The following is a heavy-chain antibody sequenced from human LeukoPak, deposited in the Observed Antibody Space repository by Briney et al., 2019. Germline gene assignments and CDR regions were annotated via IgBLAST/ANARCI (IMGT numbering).Heavy chain of an antibody. V-gene: IGHV3-53*01. J-gene: IGHJ4*02. CDR1: GFTVSSNY. Sequence: PGGSLRLSCATSGFTVSSNYMSWVRQAPGKGLEWVSVMYSGGSTYYADSVKGRFTISRDNSKNTLYLQMNSLRAEDTAVYYCASADYYDSAFDYWGQGTLVTVSS. CDR3: ASADYYDSAFDY. D-gene: IGHD3-22*01. CDR2: MYSGGST.